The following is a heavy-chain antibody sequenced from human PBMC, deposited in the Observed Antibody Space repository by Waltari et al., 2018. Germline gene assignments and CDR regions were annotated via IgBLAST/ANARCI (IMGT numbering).Heavy chain of an antibody. CDR1: GYSFTSYW. Sequence: EVHLVQSGAEVKKPGESLKISCKGSGYSFTSYWIAWVRQMPGKGLECMGSIYPGDSDTRYTPPFQGQVTISADKSISTAYLQWSSLKAWDTAMYYCARTEHYYYYMDVWGKGTTVTVSS. CDR2: IYPGDSDT. V-gene: IGHV5-51*01. CDR3: ARTEHYYYYMDV. J-gene: IGHJ6*03.